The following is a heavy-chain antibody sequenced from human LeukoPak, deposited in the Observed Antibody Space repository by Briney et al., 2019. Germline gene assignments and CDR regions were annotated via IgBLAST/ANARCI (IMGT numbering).Heavy chain of an antibody. D-gene: IGHD3-22*01. J-gene: IGHJ4*02. Sequence: PGGSLRLSCAASGFTFSSYWMSWVRQAPGKGLEWVANIKQDGSEKYYVDSVKGRFTISRDNAKNSLYLQMNSLRAEDTAVYYCARGLHFRVYDSSDYYPYWGEGTLVTVSS. CDR3: ARGLHFRVYDSSDYYPY. V-gene: IGHV3-7*01. CDR1: GFTFSSYW. CDR2: IKQDGSEK.